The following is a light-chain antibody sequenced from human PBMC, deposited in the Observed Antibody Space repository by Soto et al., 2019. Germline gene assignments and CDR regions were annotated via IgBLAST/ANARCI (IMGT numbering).Light chain of an antibody. CDR1: QSISSY. Sequence: DIPLTQSPAFLSASLGDRVTITCRASQSISSYLNWYQQKPAKAPKLLIYAASTLQSGVPSRFSGSGSGTEFTPTISSLQPQDFATYYCQHLNSYLPITFGQGTRLEIK. CDR3: QHLNSYLPIT. V-gene: IGKV1-9*01. CDR2: AAS. J-gene: IGKJ5*01.